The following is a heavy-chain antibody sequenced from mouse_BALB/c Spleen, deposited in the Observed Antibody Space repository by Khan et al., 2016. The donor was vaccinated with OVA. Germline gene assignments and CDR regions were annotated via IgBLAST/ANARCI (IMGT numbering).Heavy chain of an antibody. CDR1: GFTFSDYY. CDR3: VRGYYGDPFAY. J-gene: IGHJ3*01. D-gene: IGHD2-13*01. Sequence: EVELVESGGGLVKPGGSLKLSCAASGFTFSDYYMYWVRQTPEKRLEWVATISDGGIYTYSPDSVKGRFTISRDDAKNNLYLQMSSLKSEDTAMFYCVRGYYGDPFAYWGQGTLVTVSA. CDR2: ISDGGIYT. V-gene: IGHV5-4*02.